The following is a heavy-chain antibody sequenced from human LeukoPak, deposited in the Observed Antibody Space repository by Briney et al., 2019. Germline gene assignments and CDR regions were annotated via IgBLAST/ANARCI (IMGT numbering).Heavy chain of an antibody. V-gene: IGHV3-21*01. CDR2: ISSTSSYI. J-gene: IGHJ6*03. D-gene: IGHD6-19*01. Sequence: GGSLRLSCAASGFTFSSYSMNWVRQAPGKGLEWVSSISSTSSYIYYADSVKSRFTISRDNAKNSLYLQMNSLRAEDTAVYYCARSSGWYHRGPDYYYYYMDVWGKGTTVTVS. CDR1: GFTFSSYS. CDR3: ARSSGWYHRGPDYYYYYMDV.